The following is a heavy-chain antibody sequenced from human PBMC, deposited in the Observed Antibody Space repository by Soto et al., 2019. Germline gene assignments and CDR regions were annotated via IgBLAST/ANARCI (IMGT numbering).Heavy chain of an antibody. V-gene: IGHV3-30*18. CDR3: TKGCGRGFDLCGS. CDR2: ISEDGSYK. D-gene: IGHD5-12*01. CDR1: GFIFNNYG. Sequence: QVQVVESGGGVAQPGRSLRLSCTVSGFIFNNYGMHWVRQAPGKGLEWVAVISEDGSYKYYADSVKGRLTISRDNSTNTLYLQMNSLRAEDTAVYYCTKGCGRGFDLCGSWGQGTLVTVSS. J-gene: IGHJ5*02.